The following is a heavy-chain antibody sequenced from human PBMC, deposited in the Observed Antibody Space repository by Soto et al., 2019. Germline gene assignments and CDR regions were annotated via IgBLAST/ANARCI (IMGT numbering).Heavy chain of an antibody. D-gene: IGHD6-13*01. Sequence: QVQLVESGGGVVQPGRSLRLSCAASGFTFSSYAMHWVRQAPGKGLEWVAVISYDGSNKYYADSVKGRFTISRDNSKNTLYLQMNSLRAEDTAVYYCARDLDIAAAATRRYYYYCGMDVWGQGTTVTVSS. CDR3: ARDLDIAAAATRRYYYYCGMDV. V-gene: IGHV3-30-3*01. CDR1: GFTFSSYA. J-gene: IGHJ6*02. CDR2: ISYDGSNK.